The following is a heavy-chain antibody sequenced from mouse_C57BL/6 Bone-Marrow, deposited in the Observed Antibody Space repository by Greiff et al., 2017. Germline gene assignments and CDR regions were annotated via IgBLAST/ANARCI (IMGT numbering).Heavy chain of an antibody. J-gene: IGHJ3*01. CDR2: ISNKANNPAT. V-gene: IGHV6-6*01. CDR3: TRGRGSAY. CDR1: GFTFSDAW. Sequence: EVKVEESGGGFVQPGGSMKLSCAASGFTFSDAWMDWVRQSPEKGLEWVAEISNKANNPATYYAVSVKGRFTISRDSSKRSVYLQMNSLRAEDTGIYYCTRGRGSAYWGQGTLVTVSA.